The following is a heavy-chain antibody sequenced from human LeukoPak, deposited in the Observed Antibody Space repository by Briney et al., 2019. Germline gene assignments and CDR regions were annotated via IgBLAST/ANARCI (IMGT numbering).Heavy chain of an antibody. V-gene: IGHV1-69*06. CDR2: IIPIFGTA. Sequence: GSSVKVSCKASGGTFSSYAISWVRQAPGQGLEWMGGIIPIFGTANYAQKFQGRVTITADKSTSTAYMELSSLRSEDTAVYYCARGLARLNYYYYYMDVWGKGTTVTVSS. CDR3: ARGLARLNYYYYYMDV. CDR1: GGTFSSYA. J-gene: IGHJ6*03.